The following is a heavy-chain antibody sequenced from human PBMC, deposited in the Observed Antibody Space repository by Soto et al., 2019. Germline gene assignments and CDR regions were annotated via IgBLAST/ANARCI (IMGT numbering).Heavy chain of an antibody. CDR1: GYTFTSYA. CDR2: INTHNGNT. V-gene: IGHV1-18*01. Sequence: ASVKVSCKASGYTFTSYAMHWVRQAPGQGLEWLGWINTHNGNTNYAQSLQGRVIMTADTSTSTAYMELRSLRSDDTAIYYCTREGSAPYYYYGMDAWGQGTTVTVSS. CDR3: TREGSAPYYYYGMDA. D-gene: IGHD3-10*01. J-gene: IGHJ6*02.